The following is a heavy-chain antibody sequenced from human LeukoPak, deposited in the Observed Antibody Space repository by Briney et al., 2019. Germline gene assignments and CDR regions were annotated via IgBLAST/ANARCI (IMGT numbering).Heavy chain of an antibody. V-gene: IGHV1-2*02. J-gene: IGHJ4*02. CDR1: GYTFTGYY. D-gene: IGHD1-7*01. Sequence: ASVKVSCKASGYTFTGYYMHWVRQAPGQGLEWMGWINPNSGGTNYAQKFQGRVTMTRDTSISTAYMELSRLRSDDTAVYYCAREDSQYNWNYGSTSPDYWGQGTLVTVSS. CDR3: AREDSQYNWNYGSTSPDY. CDR2: INPNSGGT.